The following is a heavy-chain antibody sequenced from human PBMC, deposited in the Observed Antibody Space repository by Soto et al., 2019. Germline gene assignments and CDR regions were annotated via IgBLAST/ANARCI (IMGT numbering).Heavy chain of an antibody. J-gene: IGHJ5*02. V-gene: IGHV1-69*02. CDR3: ARALLGGTGTTTNWFDP. D-gene: IGHD1-1*01. Sequence: QVQLVQSGAEVKKPGSSVKVSCKASGGTFSSYTISWVRQAPGQGLEWMGRIIPILGIANYAQKFQGRVTITADKSTGTAYMELSSLRSEDTAVYYCARALLGGTGTTTNWFDPWGQGTLVTVSS. CDR2: IIPILGIA. CDR1: GGTFSSYT.